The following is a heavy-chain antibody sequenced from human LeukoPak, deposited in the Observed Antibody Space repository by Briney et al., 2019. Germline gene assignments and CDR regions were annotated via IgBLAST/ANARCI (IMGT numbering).Heavy chain of an antibody. Sequence: ASVKVSCKASGYTFTSYYMHWVRQAPGQGLEWMGIINPSGGSTSYAQKFQGRVTMTRDTSTSTVYMELNSLRSEDTAVYYCARDCSGRDSSGYQDGFDYWGQGTLVTVSS. V-gene: IGHV1-46*01. J-gene: IGHJ4*02. CDR3: ARDCSGRDSSGYQDGFDY. CDR2: INPSGGST. CDR1: GYTFTSYY. D-gene: IGHD3-22*01.